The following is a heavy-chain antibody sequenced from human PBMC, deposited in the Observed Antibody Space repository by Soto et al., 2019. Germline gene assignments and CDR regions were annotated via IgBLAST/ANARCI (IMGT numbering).Heavy chain of an antibody. CDR1: GGSFSGYY. D-gene: IGHD3-10*01. CDR3: GRRGGYYYGSGSYYKD. J-gene: IGHJ4*02. Sequence: PSETLSLTCAVYGGSFSGYYWSWIRQPPGKGLEWIGEINHSGSTNYNPSLKSRVTISVDTSKNQFSLKLSSVTAADTAVYYCGRRGGYYYGSGSYYKDWGQGTLVTVSS. V-gene: IGHV4-34*01. CDR2: INHSGST.